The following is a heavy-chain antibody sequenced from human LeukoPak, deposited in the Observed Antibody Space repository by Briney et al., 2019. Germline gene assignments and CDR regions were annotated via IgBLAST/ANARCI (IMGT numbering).Heavy chain of an antibody. V-gene: IGHV5-51*01. CDR1: GYSFTNYW. CDR3: ARTGYNYGSGSHFGLDV. CDR2: IYPDDSDT. D-gene: IGHD3-10*01. J-gene: IGHJ6*02. Sequence: GESLEISCKTSGYSFTNYWIGWVRQMPGKGLEWMGIIYPDDSDTRYSPSFQGQATISADKSISTAYLQWNSLKASDTAMYYCARTGYNYGSGSHFGLDVWGQGTPVTVSS.